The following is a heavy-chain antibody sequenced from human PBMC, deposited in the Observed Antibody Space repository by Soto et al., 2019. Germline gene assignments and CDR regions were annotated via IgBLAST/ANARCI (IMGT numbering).Heavy chain of an antibody. Sequence: PGGSLRLSCAASGFTFTRYSMNWVRQAPGKGLEWVSSISSTTDYIYYGDSMKGRFTISRDNAKNSLYLEMNSLRAEDTAVYYCARESEDLTSNFDYWGQGTLVTVSS. CDR1: GFTFTRYS. V-gene: IGHV3-21*06. J-gene: IGHJ4*02. CDR2: ISSTTDYI. CDR3: ARESEDLTSNFDY.